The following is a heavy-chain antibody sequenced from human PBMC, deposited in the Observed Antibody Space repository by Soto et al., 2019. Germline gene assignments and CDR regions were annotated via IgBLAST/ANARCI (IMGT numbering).Heavy chain of an antibody. Sequence: QGELQESGPRLVRPSETLYLTCTVSGGSMSGYHWSWVRQPAGKGLEWIGRVHSTGSTDYNPSVESRITVSLDTSQKQFSLKLRSVTAADSALYFCARNSVSLTLFDYWGQGILVTVSS. CDR2: VHSTGST. CDR3: ARNSVSLTLFDY. D-gene: IGHD3-10*01. V-gene: IGHV4-4*07. CDR1: GGSMSGYH. J-gene: IGHJ4*02.